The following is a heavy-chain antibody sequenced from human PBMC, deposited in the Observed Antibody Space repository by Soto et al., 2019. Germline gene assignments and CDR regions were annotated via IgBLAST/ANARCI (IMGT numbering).Heavy chain of an antibody. CDR1: GYTFTSYG. CDR3: ARYLWVSTDEKSPEGGY. Sequence: QVQLVQSGAEVKKPGASVKVSCKASGYTFTSYGISWVRQAPGQGLEWMGWISAYNGNTNYAQKLQGRVTMSRVTITRTAYMELRSLRSDDTAVYYCARYLWVSTDEKSPEGGYWGQGTLVTVSS. J-gene: IGHJ4*02. D-gene: IGHD4-17*01. V-gene: IGHV1-18*01. CDR2: ISAYNGNT.